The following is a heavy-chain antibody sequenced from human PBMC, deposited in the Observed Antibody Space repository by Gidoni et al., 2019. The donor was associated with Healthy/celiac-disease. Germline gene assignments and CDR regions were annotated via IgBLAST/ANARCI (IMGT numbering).Heavy chain of an antibody. V-gene: IGHV4-31*03. CDR1: GGSIRIGCSY. Sequence: VQLQESGPALVKPSQTLSLPSTVSGGSIRIGCSYWSWIRQHPGKGLEWIGYIYYSGSTYYNPSLKSRVTISVDTSKNQFSLKLSAVTAADTAVYYCARDRVLRYFDWLLPDAFDIWGQGTMVTVSS. CDR3: ARDRVLRYFDWLLPDAFDI. D-gene: IGHD3-9*01. J-gene: IGHJ3*02. CDR2: IYYSGST.